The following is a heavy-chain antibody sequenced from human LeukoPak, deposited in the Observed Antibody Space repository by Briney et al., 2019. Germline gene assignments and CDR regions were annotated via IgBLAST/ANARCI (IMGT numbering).Heavy chain of an antibody. V-gene: IGHV3-53*01. CDR3: ATGYDFGFDP. J-gene: IGHJ5*02. Sequence: GGSLRLSCAASRFTVSSNYMSWVRQAPGKGLEWVSITYSGGTIHYADSVKGRFTISRDNTKNTLYLQMNSLRAEDTAVYYCATGYDFGFDPWGQGTLVTVSS. CDR2: TYSGGTI. CDR1: RFTVSSNY. D-gene: IGHD5-12*01.